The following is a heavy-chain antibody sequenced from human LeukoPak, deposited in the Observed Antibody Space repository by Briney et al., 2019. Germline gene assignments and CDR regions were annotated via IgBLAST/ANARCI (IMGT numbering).Heavy chain of an antibody. CDR2: ILANGDKT. CDR1: GFTFSGYN. J-gene: IGHJ4*02. CDR3: AKDEKPDGRWNIDH. V-gene: IGHV3-23*01. Sequence: RLGGSLRLSCAASGFTFSGYNMNRVRPAPGKGLEGVSAILANGDKTYHADSEKGRFTISRNKSKNTLWLQMVSLRAEDMAVYYCAKDEKPDGRWNIDHWGQGTLVTVSS. D-gene: IGHD1/OR15-1a*01.